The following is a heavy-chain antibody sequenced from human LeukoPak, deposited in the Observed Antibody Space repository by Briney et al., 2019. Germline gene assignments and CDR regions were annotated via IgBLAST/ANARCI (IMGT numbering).Heavy chain of an antibody. Sequence: ASVKVSCKASGYTFTSCYMHWVRQAPGQGLEWMGIINPSGGSTSYAQKFQGRVTMTRDTSTSTVYMELSSLRSEDTAVYYCAIGIVGATYDYWGQGTLVTVSS. D-gene: IGHD1-26*01. CDR2: INPSGGST. CDR3: AIGIVGATYDY. CDR1: GYTFTSCY. J-gene: IGHJ4*02. V-gene: IGHV1-46*01.